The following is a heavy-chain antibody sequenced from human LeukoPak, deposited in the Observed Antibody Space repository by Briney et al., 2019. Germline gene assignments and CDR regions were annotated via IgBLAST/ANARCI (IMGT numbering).Heavy chain of an antibody. CDR3: ARDPRATGVVVAAPSLDY. Sequence: PGRSLRLSCAASGFTFSSRSMHWVRQAPGKGLEWVAVISYDGSEKYYAESVKGRITISRDNSKDTLYLQMNSLRAEYSDVYYCARDPRATGVVVAAPSLDYWGQGTLVTVSS. CDR2: ISYDGSEK. J-gene: IGHJ4*02. CDR1: GFTFSSRS. V-gene: IGHV3-30*03. D-gene: IGHD2-15*01.